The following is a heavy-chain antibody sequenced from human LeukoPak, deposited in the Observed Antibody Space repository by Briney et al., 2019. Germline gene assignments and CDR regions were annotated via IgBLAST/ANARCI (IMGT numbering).Heavy chain of an antibody. CDR3: ARVFGTDSLLIHIFDY. J-gene: IGHJ4*02. D-gene: IGHD1-1*01. CDR1: GYTFSSYY. Sequence: ASVKVSCKASGYTFSSYYMHWVRQAPGQGLEWMGIINPTGGTTSYAQRFQGRVTMTRDSSTSTVYMELNSLRSEDTAVYYCARVFGTDSLLIHIFDYWGQGTLVTVSS. V-gene: IGHV1-46*01. CDR2: INPTGGTT.